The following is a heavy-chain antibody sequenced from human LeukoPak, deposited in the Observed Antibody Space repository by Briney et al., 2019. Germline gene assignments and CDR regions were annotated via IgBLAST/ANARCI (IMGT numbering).Heavy chain of an antibody. J-gene: IGHJ6*02. CDR2: IHYSGSP. D-gene: IGHD6-13*01. Sequence: PSETLSLTCTVSGGSISSDYWSWIREPPGKGLEWIGYIHYSGSPNYNPSLKSRVTISVDTSKNQFSLRLRSVTAADTAVYYCVRERAASGTYYYNMDVWAQGTTVTVSS. V-gene: IGHV4-59*01. CDR3: VRERAASGTYYYNMDV. CDR1: GGSISSDY.